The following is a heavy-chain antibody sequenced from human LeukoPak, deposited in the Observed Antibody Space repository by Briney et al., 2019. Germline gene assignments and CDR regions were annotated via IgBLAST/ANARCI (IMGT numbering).Heavy chain of an antibody. Sequence: GAAVNVSCKASGGTFSSYAISGVRQAAGQGLEGMGGIIPIFCTSNYVQKFQGRVTITADESTNTAYMELSSLRSEDTAVYYCARGPAMVRGVIYYYYGMDVWGKGTTVTVSS. D-gene: IGHD3-10*01. CDR1: GGTFSSYA. CDR3: ARGPAMVRGVIYYYYGMDV. V-gene: IGHV1-69*13. CDR2: IIPIFCTS. J-gene: IGHJ6*04.